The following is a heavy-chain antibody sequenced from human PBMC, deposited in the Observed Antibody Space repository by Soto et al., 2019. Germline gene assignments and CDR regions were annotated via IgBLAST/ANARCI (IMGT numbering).Heavy chain of an antibody. CDR2: ISYSGST. D-gene: IGHD2-15*01. Sequence: SETLSLTCTVSGGSISGYYWSWIRQSPEKGLEYIGYISYSGSTNYNPSLKSRVTTSLDTSKNQFSLKLSSVTAADTAIYYCARTPDHWGQGTLVTVSS. CDR3: ARTPDH. V-gene: IGHV4-59*08. CDR1: GGSISGYY. J-gene: IGHJ4*02.